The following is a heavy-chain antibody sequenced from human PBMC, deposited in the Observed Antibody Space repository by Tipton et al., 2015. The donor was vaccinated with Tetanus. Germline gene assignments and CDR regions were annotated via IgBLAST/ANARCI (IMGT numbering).Heavy chain of an antibody. CDR2: ISSSGTTM. CDR1: GFNFKTIG. Sequence: SLRLSCAASGFNFKTIGINWVRQALGKGLEWISYISSSGTTMYYADSVKGRFTISRDNAKNSLFLQMNSLRDEDTAVYYCVNFATSWGQGTLVTVSS. CDR3: VNFATS. V-gene: IGHV3-48*02. J-gene: IGHJ5*02.